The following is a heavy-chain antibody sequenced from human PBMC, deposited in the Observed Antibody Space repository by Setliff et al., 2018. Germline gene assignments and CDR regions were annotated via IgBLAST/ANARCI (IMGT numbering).Heavy chain of an antibody. CDR3: AKGGTYRYFDF. V-gene: IGHV4-59*01. Sequence: PSETLSLTCSVSGDSMSGASIWSWIRQPPGRGLEFMGDVFPNGASKYDPSFKSRLTISVDTSKNQFSLQLTSVTAADTAFYFCAKGGTYRYFDFWGQGTLVTVSS. J-gene: IGHJ4*02. CDR1: GDSMSGAS. CDR2: VFPNGAS. D-gene: IGHD1-1*01.